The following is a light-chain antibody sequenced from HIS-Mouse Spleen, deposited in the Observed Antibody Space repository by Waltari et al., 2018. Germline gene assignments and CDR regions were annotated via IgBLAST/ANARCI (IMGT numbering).Light chain of an antibody. J-gene: IGLJ1*01. CDR1: NLGSKS. Sequence: SYVLTQPPPVSVAPGKTARSTCGGNNLGSKSVQWYQKKPGQAPVLVVYDDSDRPSGIPERFSGSNSGNTATLTISRVEAGDEADYYCQVWDSSSDHYVFGTGTKVTVL. CDR2: DDS. V-gene: IGLV3-21*03. CDR3: QVWDSSSDHYV.